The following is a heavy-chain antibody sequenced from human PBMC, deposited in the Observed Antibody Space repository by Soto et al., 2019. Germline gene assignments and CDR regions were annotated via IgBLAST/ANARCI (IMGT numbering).Heavy chain of an antibody. J-gene: IGHJ6*03. D-gene: IGHD6-6*01. Sequence: QVQLQELGPGLVKPSETLSLTCTVSGGSISSYYWSWIRQPPGKGLEWIGYIYYSGSTNYNPSLKSRVTISVDTSKNQFSLKLSSVTAADTAVYYCARVGDSSSSARDYYYYYYMDVWGKGTTVTVSS. CDR3: ARVGDSSSSARDYYYYYYMDV. CDR2: IYYSGST. CDR1: GGSISSYY. V-gene: IGHV4-59*01.